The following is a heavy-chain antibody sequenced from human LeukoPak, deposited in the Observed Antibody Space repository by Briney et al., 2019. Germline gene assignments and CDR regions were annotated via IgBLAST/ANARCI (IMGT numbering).Heavy chain of an antibody. D-gene: IGHD4-17*01. CDR1: GFTVSSNY. V-gene: IGHV3-66*01. Sequence: GGSLRLSSAASGFTVSSNYMSWVRQAPGKGLEWVSVIYSGGSAYYADSVKGRFTISRDNSKNTLYLQMNSLRADDTAVYYCANLAKPRGGDYPDIPHRDYWGQGTLVTVSS. CDR3: ANLAKPRGGDYPDIPHRDY. CDR2: IYSGGSA. J-gene: IGHJ4*02.